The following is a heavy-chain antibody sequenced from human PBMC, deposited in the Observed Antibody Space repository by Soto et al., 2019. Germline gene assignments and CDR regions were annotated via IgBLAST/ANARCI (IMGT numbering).Heavy chain of an antibody. D-gene: IGHD4-17*01. CDR3: ARDPFDYGWFDP. V-gene: IGHV3-21*01. J-gene: IGHJ5*02. CDR1: GFTFSSYS. Sequence: PGGSLRLSCAASGFTFSSYSMNWVRQAPGKGLEWVSSISSSSSYIYYADSVKGRFTISRDNAKNSLYLQMNSLRAEDTAVYYCARDPFDYGWFDPWGQGTLVTVSS. CDR2: ISSSSSYI.